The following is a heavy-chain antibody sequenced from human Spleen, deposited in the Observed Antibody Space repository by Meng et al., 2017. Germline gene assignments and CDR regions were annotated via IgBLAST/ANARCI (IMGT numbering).Heavy chain of an antibody. Sequence: QVQLQEWGAGLLKPSETLSLTCVVSGGSFSDYYWSWIRQPPGKGLEWIGYIYYSGSTNYNPSLKSRVTISVDTSKNQFSLKLSSVTAADTAVYYCARNDFWSGYFDYWGQGTLVTVSS. D-gene: IGHD3-3*01. V-gene: IGHV4-34*11. CDR3: ARNDFWSGYFDY. CDR1: GGSFSDYY. J-gene: IGHJ4*02. CDR2: IYYSGST.